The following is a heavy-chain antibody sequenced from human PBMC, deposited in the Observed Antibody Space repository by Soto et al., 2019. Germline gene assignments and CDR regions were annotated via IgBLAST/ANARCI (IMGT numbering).Heavy chain of an antibody. V-gene: IGHV5-10-1*01. J-gene: IGHJ4*02. CDR1: GYSFTSYW. Sequence: PGESLKISCKGSGYSFTSYWISWVRQMPGKGLEWMGRIDPSDSYTNYSPSFQGHVTISADKSISTAYLQWSSLASEDTAVYYCARSEVIPEGCDYWGQGTLVTVSS. CDR3: ARSEVIPEGCDY. D-gene: IGHD3-16*02. CDR2: IDPSDSYT.